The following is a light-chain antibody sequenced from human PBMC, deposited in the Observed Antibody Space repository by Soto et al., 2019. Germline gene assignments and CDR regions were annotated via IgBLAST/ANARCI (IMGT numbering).Light chain of an antibody. CDR1: QSVGRDF. CDR3: QQYASSPLT. CDR2: RAS. Sequence: EIVLTQSPGTLSLSPGERVTLSCRASQSVGRDFLAWYQHKPGQAPRLLIHRASSRATGIPDRFSGSGSGTDFILTISRLEPEDFALYYCQQYASSPLTFGGGTKVEIK. V-gene: IGKV3-20*01. J-gene: IGKJ4*01.